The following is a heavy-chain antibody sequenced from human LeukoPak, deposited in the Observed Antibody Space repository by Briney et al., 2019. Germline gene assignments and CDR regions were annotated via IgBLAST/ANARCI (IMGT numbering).Heavy chain of an antibody. J-gene: IGHJ4*02. CDR2: IGTNGGDT. CDR3: MTRARGPPHY. CDR1: GFTLSNYA. D-gene: IGHD3-10*01. V-gene: IGHV3-64D*06. Sequence: RGSLRLSCSGSGFTLSNYALHWVRQAPGKGLECISAIGTNGGDTYYADSVKGRFTISRDNSKNTVYLQMSSLRIEDTAVYHCMTRARGPPHYWGQGTLVTVSS.